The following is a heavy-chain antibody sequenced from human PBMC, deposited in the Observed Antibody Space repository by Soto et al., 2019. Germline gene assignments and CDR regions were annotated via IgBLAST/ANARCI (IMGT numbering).Heavy chain of an antibody. CDR2: INPNSGGA. CDR1: GYSFTGYN. J-gene: IGHJ1*01. Sequence: QVLLVQSGAEVKKPGASVKVSCKASGYSFTGYNMHWVRQAPGQGLEWMGWINPNSGGANYAQKFQDRVTMTRDTSITTAYMELSRLTSDDTDVYYCAREGSSSSEYFQHWGQGTLVTVSS. D-gene: IGHD6-6*01. CDR3: AREGSSSSEYFQH. V-gene: IGHV1-2*02.